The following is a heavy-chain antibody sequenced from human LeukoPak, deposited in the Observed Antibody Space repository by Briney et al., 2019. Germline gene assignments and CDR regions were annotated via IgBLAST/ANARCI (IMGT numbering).Heavy chain of an antibody. D-gene: IGHD6-13*01. V-gene: IGHV4-59*01. CDR3: AREGYVFDY. Sequence: SETLSLTCTVSGGSISNYYWSWIRQPPGKGLEWIGYIYYSGSTNYNPSLKSRVTIPVDTSKNQFSLKLSSVTAADTAVYYCAREGYVFDYWGQGTLVTVSS. J-gene: IGHJ4*02. CDR2: IYYSGST. CDR1: GGSISNYY.